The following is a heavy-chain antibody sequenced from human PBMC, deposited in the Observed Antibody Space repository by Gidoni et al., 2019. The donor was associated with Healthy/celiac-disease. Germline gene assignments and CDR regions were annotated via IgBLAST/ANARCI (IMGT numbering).Heavy chain of an antibody. Sequence: EVQLVESGGGLVKLGGSLRLSCAASGFTFSSYSMNWVRQAPGKGLEWVSSISSSSSYIYYADSVKGRVNISRDNAKNSLYLQMNSLRAEDTAVEDCARGEGDYGSGGSCYFDYWGQGTLVTVSS. CDR1: GFTFSSYS. J-gene: IGHJ4*02. D-gene: IGHD2-15*01. CDR2: ISSSSSYI. CDR3: ARGEGDYGSGGSCYFDY. V-gene: IGHV3-21*01.